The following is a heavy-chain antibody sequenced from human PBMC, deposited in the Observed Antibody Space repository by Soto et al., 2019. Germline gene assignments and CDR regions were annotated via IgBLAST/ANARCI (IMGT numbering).Heavy chain of an antibody. Sequence: SETLSLTCAVSGGSISSGGYSWSWIRQPPGKGLEWIGYIYHSGSTYYNPSLKSRVTISVDRSKNQFSLKLSSVTAADTAVYYCARGGSGRPYDYWGQGTLVTVSS. CDR1: GGSISSGGYS. V-gene: IGHV4-30-2*01. D-gene: IGHD3-10*01. J-gene: IGHJ4*02. CDR3: ARGGSGRPYDY. CDR2: IYHSGST.